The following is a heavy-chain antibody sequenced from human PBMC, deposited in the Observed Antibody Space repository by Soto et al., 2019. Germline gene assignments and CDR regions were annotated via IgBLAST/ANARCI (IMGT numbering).Heavy chain of an antibody. CDR3: ARASSHHDGFDM. J-gene: IGHJ3*02. Sequence: QVQLVQSGAEVKKPGASVKVSCKASGCTFSTYTMHWVRQAPGQRFEWMGWVNAGNGDTRYSQKFQGRVTITRDTFATTGYMELSSLTSEDTAVYYCARASSHHDGFDMWGQGTKVTVSS. CDR2: VNAGNGDT. V-gene: IGHV1-3*01. CDR1: GCTFSTYT.